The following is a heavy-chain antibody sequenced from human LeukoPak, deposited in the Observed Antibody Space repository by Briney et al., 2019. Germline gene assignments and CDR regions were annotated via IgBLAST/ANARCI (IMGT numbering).Heavy chain of an antibody. CDR1: GFTFSSYA. CDR2: ISGSGGST. V-gene: IGHV3-23*01. D-gene: IGHD3-10*01. CDR3: ARDQRFYESGTSSIHYFFTALDV. J-gene: IGHJ6*02. Sequence: GGSLRLSCAASGFTFSSYAMSWVRQAPGKGLEWVSAISGSGGSTYYADSVKGRFTISRDNSKNTVFLQMNSLRPEDAAVYYCARDQRFYESGTSSIHYFFTALDVWGQGTTVTVSS.